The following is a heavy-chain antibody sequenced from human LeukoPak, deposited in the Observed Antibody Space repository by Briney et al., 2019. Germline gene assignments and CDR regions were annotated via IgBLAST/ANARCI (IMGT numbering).Heavy chain of an antibody. V-gene: IGHV4-38-2*02. CDR1: GYPIGLDYY. J-gene: IGHJ5*02. Sequence: SETLSLTCKVSGYPIGLDYYWVWLPQAPGRGLQWIGGFHRGRIQYNSALISRVTISIDSSKNQFSLRMWPVTAADTAFYFCARAPSSYESGNGYPNLGWLDPWGQGALVTVSS. D-gene: IGHD5-24*01. CDR3: ARAPSSYESGNGYPNLGWLDP. CDR2: FHRGRI.